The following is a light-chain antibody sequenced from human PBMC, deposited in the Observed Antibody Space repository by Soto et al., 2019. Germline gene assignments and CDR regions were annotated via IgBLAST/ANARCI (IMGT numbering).Light chain of an antibody. V-gene: IGKV3-15*01. CDR2: GAS. CDR1: QSVRTN. J-gene: IGKJ1*01. Sequence: EIVMTQYPDTLSVSPGATVTLSCRARQSVRTNLAWYQHKPGQSPRLLIYGASNRASGFPASFSGSGSGTEFTLTISSLQSEDFAVYYCHQYNNWPWTFGQGTKVDIK. CDR3: HQYNNWPWT.